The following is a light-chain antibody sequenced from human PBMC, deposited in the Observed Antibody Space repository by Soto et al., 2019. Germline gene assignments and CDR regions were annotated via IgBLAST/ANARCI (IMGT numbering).Light chain of an antibody. V-gene: IGLV2-14*01. CDR3: ASYRCANTIVV. CDR2: EVT. CDR1: SRDIGNYNY. Sequence: QSSLAQPASVSGSPGQSITISCTGTSRDIGNYNYVSWYRHHPGKAPKLMIYEVTSRPSGVSDRFSGSKSGMTASLTISGLQPEDEADYFCASYRCANTIVVVGTGTKVTVL. J-gene: IGLJ1*01.